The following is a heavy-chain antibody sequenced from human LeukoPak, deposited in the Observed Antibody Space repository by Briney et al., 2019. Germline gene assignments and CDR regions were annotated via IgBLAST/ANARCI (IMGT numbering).Heavy chain of an antibody. J-gene: IGHJ4*02. Sequence: PSETLSLTCTVSGGSISSYYWSWIRQPPGKGLEWIGYIYYSGSTNYNPSLKSRVTISVDTSKNQFSLKLSSVTAADTAVYYCASFPLYYYGSGSYYENYYFDYWGQGTLVTVSS. V-gene: IGHV4-59*01. CDR1: GGSISSYY. CDR3: ASFPLYYYGSGSYYENYYFDY. CDR2: IYYSGST. D-gene: IGHD3-10*01.